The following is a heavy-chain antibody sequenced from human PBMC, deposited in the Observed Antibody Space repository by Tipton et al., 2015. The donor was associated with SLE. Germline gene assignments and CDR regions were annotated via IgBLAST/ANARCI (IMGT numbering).Heavy chain of an antibody. CDR1: GGSISSYY. J-gene: IGHJ4*02. CDR2: IYYSGST. D-gene: IGHD6-13*01. V-gene: IGHV4-59*12. CDR3: ARGHDSSSPY. Sequence: TLSLTCTVSGGSISSYYWSWIRQPPGKGLEWIGYIYYSGSTHYNPSRKSRVTISVDTSKNQFSLKLSSVTAADTAVYYCARGHDSSSPYWGQGTLVTVSS.